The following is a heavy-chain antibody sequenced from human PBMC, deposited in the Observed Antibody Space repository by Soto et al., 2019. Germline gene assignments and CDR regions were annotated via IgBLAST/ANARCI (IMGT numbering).Heavy chain of an antibody. D-gene: IGHD2-8*01. CDR2: INPKSGGT. CDR1: GYSFTDYH. CDR3: ARGDSTDCSNGVCSFFYNHDMDV. J-gene: IGHJ6*02. Sequence: VKGSCKASGYSFTDYHIHWVRQAPGQGLEWLGRINPKSGGTSTAQKFQGWVTMTTDTSISTASMELTRLTSDDTAIYYCARGDSTDCSNGVCSFFYNHDMDVWGQGTTVTVSS. V-gene: IGHV1-2*04.